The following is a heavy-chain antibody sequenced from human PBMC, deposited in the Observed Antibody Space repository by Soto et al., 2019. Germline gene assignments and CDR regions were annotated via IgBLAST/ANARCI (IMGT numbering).Heavy chain of an antibody. CDR2: TYYRSKWYN. CDR1: GDSVSSNSAA. D-gene: IGHD6-13*01. Sequence: SQTLSLTCAISGDSVSSNSAAWNWIRQSPSRGLEWLGRTYYRSKWYNDYAVSVKSRITINPDTSNNQFSLQLNSVTPEDTAVYYCARDLQQLVKKEHYYYYYGMDVWGQGTTVTVSS. V-gene: IGHV6-1*01. J-gene: IGHJ6*02. CDR3: ARDLQQLVKKEHYYYYYGMDV.